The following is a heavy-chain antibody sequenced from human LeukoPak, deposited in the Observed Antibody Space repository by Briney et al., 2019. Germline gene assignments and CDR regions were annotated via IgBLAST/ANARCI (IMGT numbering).Heavy chain of an antibody. CDR3: ARRAGAYSHPYDY. J-gene: IGHJ4*02. CDR1: GFTFSSYG. CDR2: IYSDNT. D-gene: IGHD4/OR15-4a*01. V-gene: IGHV3-NL1*01. Sequence: QPGGSLRLSCAASGFTFSSYGMHWVRQAPGKGLEGLSFIYSDNTHYSDSVKGRFTISRDNSKNTLYLQMNSLRAEDTAVYYCARRAGAYSHPYDYWGQGTLVTVS.